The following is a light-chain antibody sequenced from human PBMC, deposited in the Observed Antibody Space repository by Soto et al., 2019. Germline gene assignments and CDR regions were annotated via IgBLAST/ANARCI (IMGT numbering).Light chain of an antibody. J-gene: IGKJ4*01. CDR1: QSISSY. CDR3: QQIYRTPLT. Sequence: DIQMTQSPSSLTASVGDRVTITCRASQSISSYLNWYQQKPGKAPKLLIYAASSLQSGVPSRFSGSGSGTDFTLTISSLQPEDFATYYCQQIYRTPLTFCGGINVDIK. CDR2: AAS. V-gene: IGKV1-39*01.